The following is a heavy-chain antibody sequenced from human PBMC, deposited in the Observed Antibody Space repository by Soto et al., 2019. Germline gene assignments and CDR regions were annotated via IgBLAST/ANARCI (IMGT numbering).Heavy chain of an antibody. CDR1: GFTFSSYA. V-gene: IGHV3-23*01. D-gene: IGHD3-22*01. CDR3: AITNYYDSSGYYSMYFDL. Sequence: EVQLLESGGGLVQPGGSLRLSCAASGFTFSSYAMSWVRQAPGKGLEWVSAISGSGGSTYYADSVKGRFTISRDNSKNTLYLQMNSLRAEDTAVYYCAITNYYDSSGYYSMYFDLWGRGTQVTVSS. CDR2: ISGSGGST. J-gene: IGHJ2*01.